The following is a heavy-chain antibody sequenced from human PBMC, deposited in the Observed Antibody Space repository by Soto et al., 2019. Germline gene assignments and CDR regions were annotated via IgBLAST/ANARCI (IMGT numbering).Heavy chain of an antibody. J-gene: IGHJ6*02. Sequence: SXETLSLPCTVSGGSISSGGYYWSWIRQHPGKGLEWIGYIYYSGSTYYNPSLKSRVTISVDTSKNQFSLKLSSVTAADTAVYYCANTVTLYYYYGMDVWGQGTTVTVSS. CDR3: ANTVTLYYYYGMDV. D-gene: IGHD4-17*01. CDR2: IYYSGST. CDR1: GGSISSGGYY. V-gene: IGHV4-31*03.